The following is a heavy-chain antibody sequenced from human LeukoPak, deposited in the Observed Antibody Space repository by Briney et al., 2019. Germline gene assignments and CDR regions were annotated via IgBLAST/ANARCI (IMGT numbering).Heavy chain of an antibody. D-gene: IGHD2-2*01. Sequence: SETLSLTCTVSGGSISSGSYYWSWIRQPAGKGLEWIGRIYTSGSTSYNPSLKSRVTISVDTSKNQFSLKLSSVTAADTAVYYCARGPPDCSSTSCYAFDAFDIWGQGTMVTVSS. V-gene: IGHV4-61*02. CDR2: IYTSGST. J-gene: IGHJ3*02. CDR1: GGSISSGSYY. CDR3: ARGPPDCSSTSCYAFDAFDI.